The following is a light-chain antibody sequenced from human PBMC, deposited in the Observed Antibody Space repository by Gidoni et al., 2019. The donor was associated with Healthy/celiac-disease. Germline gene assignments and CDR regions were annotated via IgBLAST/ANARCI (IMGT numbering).Light chain of an antibody. CDR3: QLRSNWLGYT. V-gene: IGKV3-11*01. Sequence: EIVLTQSPATLSLSPGERANLSCRASQSVSSYFAWYQQKPGQAPRLLIYDASNRATGIPGRFSGSGSGTYFTLTISSLEPEDFAVYYCQLRSNWLGYTFGQGTKLEIK. J-gene: IGKJ2*01. CDR1: QSVSSY. CDR2: DAS.